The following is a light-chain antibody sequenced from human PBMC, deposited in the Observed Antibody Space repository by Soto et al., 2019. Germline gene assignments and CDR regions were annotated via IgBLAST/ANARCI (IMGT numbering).Light chain of an antibody. CDR3: QVWDSSSDHPV. CDR1: NIGSKS. CDR2: YDS. Sequence: VLTQPPSVSVAPGKTTRITCGGNNIGSKSVHWYQQKPGQAPVLVIYYDSDRPSGIPERFSGSNSGNTATLTISRVEAGDEADYYCQVWDSSSDHPVFGGGTKLTVL. J-gene: IGLJ3*02. V-gene: IGLV3-21*04.